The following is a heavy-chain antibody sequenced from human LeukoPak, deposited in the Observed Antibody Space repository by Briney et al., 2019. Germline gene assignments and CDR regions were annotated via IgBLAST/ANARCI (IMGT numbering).Heavy chain of an antibody. D-gene: IGHD2-21*02. V-gene: IGHV3-30-3*01. CDR1: GFSFSTYA. Sequence: GGSLRLSCAASGFSFSTYAMYWVRQAPGKGLECVALISYDGITTYYADSVKGRFTISRDNSKNTLYLQVNGLRTEDTAVYYCAKDRLLNCRGDCYIFDYWGQGTVVTVSS. CDR3: AKDRLLNCRGDCYIFDY. J-gene: IGHJ4*02. CDR2: ISYDGITT.